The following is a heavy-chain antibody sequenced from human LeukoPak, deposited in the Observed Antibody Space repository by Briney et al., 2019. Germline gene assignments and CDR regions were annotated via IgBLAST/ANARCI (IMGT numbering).Heavy chain of an antibody. CDR1: GFTLTTYW. CDR3: ARGNQRVRDY. D-gene: IGHD1-1*01. CDR2: IQTDARNT. V-gene: IGHV3-74*01. Sequence: PGGSLRLSCAASGFTLTTYWMHWVRQVPGNGLVWVSRIQTDARNTDYADCVKGRFTISRDNARNTLYLQMNSLRAEDGAMYYCARGNQRVRDYWGRGTLVTVSS. J-gene: IGHJ4*02.